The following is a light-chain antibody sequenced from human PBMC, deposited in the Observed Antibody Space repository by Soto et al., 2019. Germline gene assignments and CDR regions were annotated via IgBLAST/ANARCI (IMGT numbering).Light chain of an antibody. CDR2: DGS. J-gene: IGKJ1*01. CDR3: QHYKAFSPWT. CDR1: QNISSW. V-gene: IGKV1-5*01. Sequence: DIQMTQSPSALSASVGDRVTITCRASQNISSWLAWYQQNAGKAPKSLIYDGSSLESGVPSRMSGSGSGTEFTRTITNLEPDESATYYCQHYKAFSPWTFGQGTKVEIK.